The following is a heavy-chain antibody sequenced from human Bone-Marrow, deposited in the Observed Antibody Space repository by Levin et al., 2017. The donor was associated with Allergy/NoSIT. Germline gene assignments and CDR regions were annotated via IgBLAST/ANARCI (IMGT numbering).Heavy chain of an antibody. CDR3: ARVVGVMIPAAIDS. V-gene: IGHV4-38-2*02. CDR2: IYHNGKS. CDR1: GSSFSSGFH. Sequence: SETLSLTCNVSGSSFSSGFHWGWIRQTPGEGLEWIGSIYHNGKSNYNPSLKSRVTVSLDTSKNQFSLRLSTVTAADTAVYYCARVVGVMIPAAIDSWGQGTLVTVSS. J-gene: IGHJ4*02. D-gene: IGHD3-16*01.